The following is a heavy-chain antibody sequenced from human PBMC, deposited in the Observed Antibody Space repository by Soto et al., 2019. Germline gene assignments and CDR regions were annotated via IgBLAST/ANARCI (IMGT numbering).Heavy chain of an antibody. V-gene: IGHV1-3*01. Sequence: QVQLVQSGAEVKKPGASVKVSCNASGYTFTSYAMHWVRQAPGQRVEWMGWSNAGNGNTKCSQKFQGRVTITRNTSASTAYKELSSLRSEDTAVYYCASALQYGDASVYFHHWGQGTLVTVSS. CDR3: ASALQYGDASVYFHH. CDR2: SNAGNGNT. J-gene: IGHJ1*01. D-gene: IGHD4-17*01. CDR1: GYTFTSYA.